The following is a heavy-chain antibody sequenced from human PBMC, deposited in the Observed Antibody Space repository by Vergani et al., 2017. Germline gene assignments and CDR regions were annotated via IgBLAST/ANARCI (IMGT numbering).Heavy chain of an antibody. D-gene: IGHD3-22*01. Sequence: QLQLQESGSGLVKPSQTLSLTCAVSGGSISSGGYSWSWIRHPPGKGLEWIGYIYHSGSTYYNPSLKSRVTISVDRSKNQFSLKLSSVTAADTAVYYCARGYYYDSSGYYPNWFDPWGQGTLVTVSS. V-gene: IGHV4-30-2*01. CDR1: GGSISSGGYS. J-gene: IGHJ5*02. CDR2: IYHSGST. CDR3: ARGYYYDSSGYYPNWFDP.